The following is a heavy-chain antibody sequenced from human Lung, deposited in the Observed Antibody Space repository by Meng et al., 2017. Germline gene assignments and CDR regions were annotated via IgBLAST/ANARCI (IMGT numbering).Heavy chain of an antibody. J-gene: IGHJ2*01. CDR2: ISVKNGEA. V-gene: IGHV1-18*01. Sequence: QVTLVQSGADGKKLGASMKVSCKASGYIFTNYDISWVRQAPGQGLEWMGWISVKNGEAKYPQNFQGRVTMTTDTTTSTAYMELRSLTSDDTAVYYCARYVPNGSFWYFDFWGRGTLVTVSS. CDR1: GYIFTNYD. CDR3: ARYVPNGSFWYFDF. D-gene: IGHD6-13*01.